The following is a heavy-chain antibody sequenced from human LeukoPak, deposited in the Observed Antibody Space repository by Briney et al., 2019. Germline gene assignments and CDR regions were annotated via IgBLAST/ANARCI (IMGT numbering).Heavy chain of an antibody. CDR2: FDPEDGET. CDR1: GYTLTKLS. D-gene: IGHD3-3*01. J-gene: IGHJ4*02. CDR3: ATAVFGVVIIPNYFDY. Sequence: ASVKVSCKVSGYTLTKLSMHWVRQAPGKGGEWRGGFDPEDGETIYAQKFQGRVTMTEDTSTDTAYMELSSLRSEDTAVYYCATAVFGVVIIPNYFDYWGQGTLVTVSS. V-gene: IGHV1-24*01.